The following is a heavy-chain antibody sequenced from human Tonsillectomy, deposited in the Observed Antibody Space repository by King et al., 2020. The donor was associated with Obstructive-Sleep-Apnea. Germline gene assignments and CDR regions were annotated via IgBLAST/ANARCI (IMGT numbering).Heavy chain of an antibody. CDR2: IYYSGST. V-gene: IGHV4-39*07. D-gene: IGHD6-13*01. Sequence: QLQESGPGLVKPSETLSLTCTVSGGSISSSGYYWGWIRQPPGKGLEWIGSIYYSGSTYYNPSLKSRVTMLVDTSKNQFSLKLSSVTAADTAVYYCATVPLPYSSSFNWGQGTLVTVSS. CDR1: GGSISSSGYY. J-gene: IGHJ4*02. CDR3: ATVPLPYSSSFN.